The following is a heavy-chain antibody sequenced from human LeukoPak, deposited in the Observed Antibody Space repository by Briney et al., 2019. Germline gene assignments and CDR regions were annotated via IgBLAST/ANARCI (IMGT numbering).Heavy chain of an antibody. CDR1: GGTFSSYA. CDR3: ARAEGYTVTTTLFDY. D-gene: IGHD4-17*01. CDR2: IIPIFGTA. J-gene: IGHJ4*02. Sequence: SVKVSCKASGGTFSSYAISWVRQAPGQGLEWMGGIIPIFGTANYAQKFQGRVTITADESTSTAYMELSSLRSEDTAVYYCARAEGYTVTTTLFDYWGQGTLVTVSS. V-gene: IGHV1-69*13.